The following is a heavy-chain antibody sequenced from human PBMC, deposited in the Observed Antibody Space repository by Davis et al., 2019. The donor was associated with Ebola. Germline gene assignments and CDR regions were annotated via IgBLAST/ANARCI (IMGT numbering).Heavy chain of an antibody. D-gene: IGHD3-10*01. CDR1: GFTFSSYG. J-gene: IGHJ6*02. CDR3: ASGLHAKYGSGSYYYYYGMDV. CDR2: ISYDGSNK. Sequence: GGSLRLSCSASGFTFSSYGMHWVRQAPGKGLEWVAVISYDGSNKYYADSVKGRFTISRDNSKNTLYLQMNSLRAEDTAVYYCASGLHAKYGSGSYYYYYGMDVWGQGTTVTVSS. V-gene: IGHV3-30*03.